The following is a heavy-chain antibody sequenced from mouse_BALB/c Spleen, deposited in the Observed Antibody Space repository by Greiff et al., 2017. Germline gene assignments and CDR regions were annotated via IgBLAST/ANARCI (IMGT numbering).Heavy chain of an antibody. J-gene: IGHJ3*01. Sequence: EVHLVESGGGLVQPGGSLKLSCAASGFTFSSYTMSWVRQTPEKRLEWVAYISNGGGSTYYPDTVKGRFTISRDNAKNTLYLQMSSLKSEDTAMYYCARHGGNYAWFAYWGQGTLVTVSA. V-gene: IGHV5-12-2*01. CDR1: GFTFSSYT. D-gene: IGHD2-1*01. CDR3: ARHGGNYAWFAY. CDR2: ISNGGGST.